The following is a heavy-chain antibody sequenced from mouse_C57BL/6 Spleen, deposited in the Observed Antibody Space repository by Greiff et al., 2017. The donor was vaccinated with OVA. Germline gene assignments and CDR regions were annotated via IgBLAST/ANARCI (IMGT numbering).Heavy chain of an antibody. J-gene: IGHJ2*01. Sequence: QVQLQQPGAELVKPGASVKLSCKASGYPFTSYWMHWVKQRPGRGLEWIGRIDPNSGGTKYNAKFKSKATLTVDKPSRTAYLQLSSLTSEDSEVFSCACSHYCGSYDYWGQGTTLTVSS. CDR3: ACSHYCGSYDY. D-gene: IGHD1-1*02. CDR2: IDPNSGGT. V-gene: IGHV1-72*01. CDR1: GYPFTSYW.